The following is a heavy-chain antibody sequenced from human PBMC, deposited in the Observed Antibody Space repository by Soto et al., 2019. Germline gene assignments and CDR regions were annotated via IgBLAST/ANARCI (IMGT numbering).Heavy chain of an antibody. CDR3: ARDLHDYVSFRFDP. Sequence: GGSLSLSCAASGFTFSSYSMNWVRQAPGKGLEWVSYISSSSSIIHYADSVKGRFTISRDNAKNSLYLQMNSLRAEDTAVYYCARDLHDYVSFRFDPWGQGTLVTVSS. V-gene: IGHV3-48*04. D-gene: IGHD3-16*01. J-gene: IGHJ5*02. CDR2: ISSSSSII. CDR1: GFTFSSYS.